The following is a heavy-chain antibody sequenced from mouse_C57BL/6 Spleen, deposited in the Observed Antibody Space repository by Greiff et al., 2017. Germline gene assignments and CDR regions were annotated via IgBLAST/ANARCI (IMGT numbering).Heavy chain of an antibody. Sequence: QVQLQQPGAELVKPGASVKMSCKASGYTFTSYWITWVKQRPGQGLEWIGDIYPGSGSTNYNEKFKSKATLTVDTPSSTAYMQLSSLTSEDSAVYYSARGYSITIGAFDYWGQGTTLTVSS. D-gene: IGHD2-4*01. CDR2: IYPGSGST. CDR1: GYTFTSYW. CDR3: ARGYSITIGAFDY. J-gene: IGHJ2*01. V-gene: IGHV1-55*01.